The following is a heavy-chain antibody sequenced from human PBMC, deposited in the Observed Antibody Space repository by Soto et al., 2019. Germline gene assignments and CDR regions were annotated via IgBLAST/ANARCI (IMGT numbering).Heavy chain of an antibody. CDR2: IYPADSDR. CDR1: GYSFDNYW. V-gene: IGHV5-51*01. J-gene: IGHJ6*02. Sequence: GESLKISCNGSGYSFDNYWIRWVRQMPGKGLEWMAIIYPADSDRRYSPSFQGQVTISADQSISTAYLQWSSLKASDTANYYCVRDGSRDYYYGMDVWGQGTTVTVSS. CDR3: VRDGSRDYYYGMDV.